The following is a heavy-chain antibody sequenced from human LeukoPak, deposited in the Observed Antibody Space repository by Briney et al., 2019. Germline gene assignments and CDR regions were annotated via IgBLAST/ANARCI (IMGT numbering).Heavy chain of an antibody. V-gene: IGHV3-23*01. CDR1: GFTFSSYA. D-gene: IGHD1-1*01. CDR2: ISESGGNI. CDR3: AKANVMRGTTWTYYYIDV. Sequence: GGSLRLSCAASGFTFSSYAMSWVRQAPGKGLEWVSQISESGGNIDYADSVKGRFSISRDNSENTLHLQMSRLRVEDTAVYFCAKANVMRGTTWTYYYIDVWAKGPRSPSP. J-gene: IGHJ6*03.